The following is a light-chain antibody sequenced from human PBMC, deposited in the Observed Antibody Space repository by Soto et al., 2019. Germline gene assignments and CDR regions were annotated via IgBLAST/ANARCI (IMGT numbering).Light chain of an antibody. CDR3: QRYYGTPLT. CDR2: LAS. V-gene: IGKV4-1*01. Sequence: DFVMTQSPDSLAVSLGERATIHCKSSQSVLYGSNNKKYLAWYQQKPGQPPKLLINLASTRESGVPDRFSGSGSGTDFNLTISSLQAEDFAIYYCQRYYGTPLTFGGGTRVEIK. J-gene: IGKJ4*01. CDR1: QSVLYGSNNKKY.